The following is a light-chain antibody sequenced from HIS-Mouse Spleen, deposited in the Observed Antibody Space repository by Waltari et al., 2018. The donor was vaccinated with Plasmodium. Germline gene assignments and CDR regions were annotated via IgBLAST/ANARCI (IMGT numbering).Light chain of an antibody. Sequence: EIVLTQSPGTLSLSPGERATLSCRASQSVSSSYLAWYQQQPGQAPRIRIYGASSRATGIPDKYSGSGSVTDFTLTISRLEPEDFAVYYCQQYGSSPYTFGQGTKLEIK. CDR3: QQYGSSPYT. V-gene: IGKV3-20*01. CDR2: GAS. CDR1: QSVSSSY. J-gene: IGKJ2*01.